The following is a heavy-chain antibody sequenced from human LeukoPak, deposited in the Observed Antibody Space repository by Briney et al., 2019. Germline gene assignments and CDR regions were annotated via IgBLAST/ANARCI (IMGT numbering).Heavy chain of an antibody. CDR2: VFDTDST. D-gene: IGHD6-13*01. Sequence: SETLSLICTVSGGSISRYYWSWVRQPPGKGLEWIGYVFDTDSTSYNPSLESRVTISVDTSKNQFSLKLSSVTAADTAVYYCARTTEAHSWQTRYYSYYMDVWGKGTTVTVSS. J-gene: IGHJ6*03. CDR1: GGSISRYY. CDR3: ARTTEAHSWQTRYYSYYMDV. V-gene: IGHV4-59*01.